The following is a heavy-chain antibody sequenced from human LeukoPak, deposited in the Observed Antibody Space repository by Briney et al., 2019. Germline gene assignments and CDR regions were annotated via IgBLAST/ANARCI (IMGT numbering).Heavy chain of an antibody. CDR1: GFTFSSYA. CDR3: ARESLDYGDYGWYFDL. Sequence: GGSLRLSCAASGFTFSSYAMHWVRQAPGKGLEYVSAISSNGGSTYYANSVKGIFTISRDNSKNTLYLQMGSLRAEDMAVYHCARESLDYGDYGWYFDLWGRGTLVTVSS. D-gene: IGHD4-17*01. V-gene: IGHV3-64*01. CDR2: ISSNGGST. J-gene: IGHJ2*01.